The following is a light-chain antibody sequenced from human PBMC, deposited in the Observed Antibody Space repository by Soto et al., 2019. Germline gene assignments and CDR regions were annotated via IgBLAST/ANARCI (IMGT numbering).Light chain of an antibody. Sequence: IVLTQSPATLSLWPGETAILSCRARPTVSSYLSWYQHKPCQAPRLLISDASKRAPGIPARFSGSGSGTDFTLTIRSLEPEDVAVYYCQQRSTSITFGQGTRLEIE. CDR3: QQRSTSIT. CDR2: DAS. CDR1: PTVSSY. J-gene: IGKJ5*01. V-gene: IGKV3-11*01.